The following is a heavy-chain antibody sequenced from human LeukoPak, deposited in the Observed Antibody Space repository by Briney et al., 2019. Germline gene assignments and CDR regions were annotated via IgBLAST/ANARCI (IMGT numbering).Heavy chain of an antibody. V-gene: IGHV1-3*01. Sequence: GASVKVSCKASGYTFTSYAMHWVRQAPGQRLEWMGWINAGNGNTKYSQKFQGRVTITRDTSASTAYMELSSLRSEDTAVYYCAKGLYDILTGYPPQGPFDYWGQGTLVTVSS. D-gene: IGHD3-9*01. CDR2: INAGNGNT. CDR3: AKGLYDILTGYPPQGPFDY. J-gene: IGHJ4*02. CDR1: GYTFTSYA.